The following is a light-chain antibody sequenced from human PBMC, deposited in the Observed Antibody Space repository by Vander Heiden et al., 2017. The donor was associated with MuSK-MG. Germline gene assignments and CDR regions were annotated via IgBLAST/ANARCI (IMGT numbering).Light chain of an antibody. V-gene: IGKV3-15*01. CDR3: QHENNWPKT. Sequence: EIVMTQSPATLSLSPGERATLSCRASQSFSSNLAGYQQKPGQAPRLLIYGASTRATGIPDRFSGSGCGTEFTLTISSLQSEDVAVYYCQHENNWPKTFGQGTKVEIK. J-gene: IGKJ1*01. CDR2: GAS. CDR1: QSFSSN.